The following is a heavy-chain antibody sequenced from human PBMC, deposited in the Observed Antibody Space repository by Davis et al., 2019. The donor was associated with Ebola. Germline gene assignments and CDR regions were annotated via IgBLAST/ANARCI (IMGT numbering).Heavy chain of an antibody. D-gene: IGHD6-13*01. Sequence: KVSCKGSGYSFTSYWIGWVRQMPGKGLEWMGIIYPGDSDTRYSPSFQGQVTISADKSISTAYLQWSSLKASDTAMYYCARTLAAAGTVGSYYYYYGMDVWGQGTTVTVSS. CDR1: GYSFTSYW. V-gene: IGHV5-51*01. CDR2: IYPGDSDT. CDR3: ARTLAAAGTVGSYYYYYGMDV. J-gene: IGHJ6*02.